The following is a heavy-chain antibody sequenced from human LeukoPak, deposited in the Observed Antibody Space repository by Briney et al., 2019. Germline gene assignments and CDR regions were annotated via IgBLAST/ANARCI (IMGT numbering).Heavy chain of an antibody. CDR1: GYTFTNYG. J-gene: IGHJ4*02. CDR2: IRGDNGNT. V-gene: IGHV1-18*01. CDR3: ARHLGVGATVLSSFNF. D-gene: IGHD1-26*01. Sequence: ASVKVSCKASGYTFTNYGISWVRQAPGKGLEWMGCIRGDNGNTNYARKVQGRVTITTDTSTSTVYMELRSLRSDDTAIYYCARHLGVGATVLSSFNFWGQGTLVTVSS.